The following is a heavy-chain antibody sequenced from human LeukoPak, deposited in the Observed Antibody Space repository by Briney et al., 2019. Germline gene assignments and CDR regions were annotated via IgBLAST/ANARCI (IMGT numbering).Heavy chain of an antibody. CDR2: IYPGDSDT. J-gene: IGHJ6*02. CDR1: GYSFTSYW. D-gene: IGHD3-10*01. CDR3: ARSGPLLWVGDARRPYYYAIDV. Sequence: GESLKISCKGSGYSFTSYWIGWVRQMPGKGLEWMGIIYPGDSDTRYGPSFQGQVTISADKSINTAYLQWSSLGASDTAIYYCARSGPLLWVGDARRPYYYAIDVWGQGTTVTVSS. V-gene: IGHV5-51*01.